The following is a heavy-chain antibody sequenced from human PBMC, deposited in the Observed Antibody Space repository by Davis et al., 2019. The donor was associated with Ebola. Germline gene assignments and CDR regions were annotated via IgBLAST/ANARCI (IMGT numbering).Heavy chain of an antibody. Sequence: GESLKISCAASGFTFSDYYMSWIRQAPGKGLEWVSYISSSGSTIYYADSVKGRFTISRDNAKNSLYLQMNSLGAEDTAVYYCAREQVNSGGMDVWGQGTTVTVSS. J-gene: IGHJ6*02. CDR2: ISSSGSTI. CDR1: GFTFSDYY. V-gene: IGHV3-11*04. D-gene: IGHD1-7*01. CDR3: AREQVNSGGMDV.